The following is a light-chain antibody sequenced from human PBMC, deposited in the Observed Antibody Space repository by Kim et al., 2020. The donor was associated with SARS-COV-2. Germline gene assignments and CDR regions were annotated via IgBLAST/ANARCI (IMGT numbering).Light chain of an antibody. CDR1: QNVLYSSNNKNY. J-gene: IGKJ5*01. V-gene: IGKV4-1*01. CDR3: QHYYTAPIT. CDR2: WAS. Sequence: ATINCKSSQNVLYSSNNKNYLAWYQQKPGQPPKLLIYWASTRESGVPDRFSGSGSGTDFTLTISSLQAEDVAVYYCQHYYTAPITFGQGTRLEIK.